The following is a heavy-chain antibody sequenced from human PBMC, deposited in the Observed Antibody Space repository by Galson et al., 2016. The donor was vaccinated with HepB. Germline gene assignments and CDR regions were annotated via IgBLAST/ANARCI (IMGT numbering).Heavy chain of an antibody. CDR2: ISGDGNTK. Sequence: SLRLSCAASGLSLSGFTMNWVRQAPGKGLEWVSHISGDGNTKYYADSLKGRFTITRDNAQNSFKLQLHSLTAEDTATYNRAIRNRFGGQGTVVIVSS. J-gene: IGHJ4*02. V-gene: IGHV3-48*04. CDR3: AIRNRF. CDR1: GLSLSGFT.